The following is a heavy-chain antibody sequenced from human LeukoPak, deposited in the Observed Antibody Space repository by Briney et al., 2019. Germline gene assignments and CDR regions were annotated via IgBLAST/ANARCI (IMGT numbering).Heavy chain of an antibody. CDR1: GFAFYNYD. V-gene: IGHV3-13*01. Sequence: GGSLRLSCAASGFAFYNYDMHWVRQTGKDLEWVSVIAANGDSYYADSVKGRFTISRDNSKNTLYLQMNSLRTEDTAVYYCAKDRGDIGYCSSTSCYWGGFDIWGQGTMVTVSS. D-gene: IGHD2-2*03. J-gene: IGHJ3*02. CDR3: AKDRGDIGYCSSTSCYWGGFDI. CDR2: IAANGDS.